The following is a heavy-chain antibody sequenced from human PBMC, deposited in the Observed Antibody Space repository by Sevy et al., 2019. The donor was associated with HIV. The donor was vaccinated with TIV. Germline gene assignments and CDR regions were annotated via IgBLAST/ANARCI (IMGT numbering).Heavy chain of an antibody. CDR1: GFTFSNYA. D-gene: IGHD3-22*01. V-gene: IGHV3-33*01. CDR2: IWSDGAYQ. J-gene: IGHJ4*02. Sequence: GGSLRLSCAATGFTFSNYAMHWVRQAPGKGMEWVAIIWSDGAYQYHGDSVKGRFTISRDNSKNTLYLQMNNVRVEDTAVYYCARGGYYCDKAAYYALDSWGQGTLVTVSS. CDR3: ARGGYYCDKAAYYALDS.